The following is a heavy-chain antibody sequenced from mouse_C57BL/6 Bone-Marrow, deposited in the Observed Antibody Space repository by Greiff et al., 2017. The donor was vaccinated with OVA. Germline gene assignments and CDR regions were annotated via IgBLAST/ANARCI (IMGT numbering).Heavy chain of an antibody. CDR2: ISNGGGSS. CDR1: GFTFSDYY. J-gene: IGHJ3*01. V-gene: IGHV5-12*01. CDR3: ARLPWAY. Sequence: EVKLMESGGGLVQPGGSLKLSCAASGFTFSDYYMYWVRQTPEKRLEWVAYISNGGGSSYYPDTVKGRFTISRDNAKNTLYLQMSRLKSEDTAMYYCARLPWAYWGQGTLVTVSA.